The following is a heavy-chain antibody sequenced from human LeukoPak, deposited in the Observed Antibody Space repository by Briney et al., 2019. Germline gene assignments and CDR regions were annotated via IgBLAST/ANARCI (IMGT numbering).Heavy chain of an antibody. V-gene: IGHV4-38-2*01. CDR3: ATRYYDFWSGYSLGPFDP. Sequence: SETLSLTCAVSGYSISSGYYWGWIRQPPGKGLEWIGSIYHSGSTYYNPSLKSRVTISVDTSKNQFSLKLSSVTAADTAVHYCATRYYDFWSGYSLGPFDPWGQGTLVTVSS. J-gene: IGHJ5*02. CDR2: IYHSGST. D-gene: IGHD3-3*01. CDR1: GYSISSGYY.